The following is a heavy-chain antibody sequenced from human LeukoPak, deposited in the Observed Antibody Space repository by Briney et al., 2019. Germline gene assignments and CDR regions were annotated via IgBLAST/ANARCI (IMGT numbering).Heavy chain of an antibody. J-gene: IGHJ4*02. Sequence: GRSLRLSCGASGFTFSSYAMHWVRQAPGKGLEWVAVISYDGSNKYYADSVKGRFTISRDNSKNTLYLQMNSLRAEDTAVYYCARDLYGGNSFDYWGQGTLVTVSS. D-gene: IGHD4-23*01. CDR2: ISYDGSNK. V-gene: IGHV3-30-3*01. CDR3: ARDLYGGNSFDY. CDR1: GFTFSSYA.